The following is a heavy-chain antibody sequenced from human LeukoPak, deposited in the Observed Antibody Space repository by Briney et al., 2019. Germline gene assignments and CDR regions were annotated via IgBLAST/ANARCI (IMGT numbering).Heavy chain of an antibody. CDR2: ISGSGDST. CDR3: ANGARDILTSLDY. CDR1: GFTFSSYA. J-gene: IGHJ4*02. Sequence: GGSLRLSCAASGFTFSSYAMSWVRQAPGKGLEWVSAISGSGDSTYYADSVKGRFTISRDNSKNTLYLQMNSLRAEDTAVYYCANGARDILTSLDYWGQGTLVTVSS. V-gene: IGHV3-23*01. D-gene: IGHD3-9*01.